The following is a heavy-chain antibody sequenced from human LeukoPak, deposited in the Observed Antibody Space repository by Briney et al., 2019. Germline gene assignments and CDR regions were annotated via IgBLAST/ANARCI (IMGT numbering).Heavy chain of an antibody. CDR3: AREGRRQMATTFDY. Sequence: SGGSLRLSCAASGFTFSSYWMHWVRQAPGKGLVWVSRINSDGSSTSYADSVKGRFTISRDNAKNTLYLQMNSLRAEDTAVHYCAREGRRQMATTFDYWGQGTLVTVSS. V-gene: IGHV3-74*01. D-gene: IGHD5-24*01. J-gene: IGHJ4*02. CDR1: GFTFSSYW. CDR2: INSDGSST.